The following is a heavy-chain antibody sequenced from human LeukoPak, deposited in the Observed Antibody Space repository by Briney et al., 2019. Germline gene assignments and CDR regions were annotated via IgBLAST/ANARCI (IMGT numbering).Heavy chain of an antibody. D-gene: IGHD6-19*01. J-gene: IGHJ4*02. CDR2: ISWNSGSI. Sequence: PGRSLRLSCAASGFTFYYYAMHWVRHAPGKGLEWVSGISWNSGSIGYADSVKGRFTISRDNAKNSLYLQMNSLRAEDTALYYCAYSSGWYGPVYFDYWGQGTLVTVSS. CDR3: AYSSGWYGPVYFDY. V-gene: IGHV3-9*01. CDR1: GFTFYYYA.